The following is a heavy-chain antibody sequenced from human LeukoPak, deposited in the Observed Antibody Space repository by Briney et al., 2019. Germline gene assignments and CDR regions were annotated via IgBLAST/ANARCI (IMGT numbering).Heavy chain of an antibody. Sequence: ASVKVSCKASGYTFTIYGISWVRQAPGQGLEWMGWISAYNGNTNYAQKLQGRVTMTTDTSTSTAYMELRSLRSDDTAVYYCARVEEAAAGNWFDPWGQGTLVTVSS. CDR3: ARVEEAAAGNWFDP. D-gene: IGHD6-13*01. J-gene: IGHJ5*02. V-gene: IGHV1-18*01. CDR1: GYTFTIYG. CDR2: ISAYNGNT.